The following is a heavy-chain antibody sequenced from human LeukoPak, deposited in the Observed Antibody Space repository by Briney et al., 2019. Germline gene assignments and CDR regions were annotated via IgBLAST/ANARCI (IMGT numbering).Heavy chain of an antibody. CDR2: INSDGSST. CDR1: GFTFSSYW. V-gene: IGHV3-74*01. Sequence: QPGGSLRLSCAASGFTFSSYWMHWVRQAPGKGLVWVSRINSDGSSTSYADSVKGRFTISRDNAKNTLYLQMNSLRAEDTAVYYCAREPPARDEGQIDYWGQGTLVTDSS. CDR3: AREPPARDEGQIDY. J-gene: IGHJ4*02.